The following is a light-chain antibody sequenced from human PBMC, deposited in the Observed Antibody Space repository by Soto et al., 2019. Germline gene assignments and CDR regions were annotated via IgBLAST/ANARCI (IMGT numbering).Light chain of an antibody. Sequence: DIQLTQSPSFLSASVGDRVTITCRASQDISRYLAWYQQKSGKAPKLLIYAISTLQSGVPTRFSGSRSGTEFTPTIRRPQPENFANYYCQQVNSYPITFGQGTRLEIK. V-gene: IGKV1-9*01. CDR2: AIS. J-gene: IGKJ5*01. CDR3: QQVNSYPIT. CDR1: QDISRY.